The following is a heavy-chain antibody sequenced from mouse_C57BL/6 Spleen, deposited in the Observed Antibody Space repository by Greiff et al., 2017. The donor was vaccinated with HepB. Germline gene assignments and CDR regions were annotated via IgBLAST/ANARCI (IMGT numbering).Heavy chain of an antibody. CDR3: ARSEHFDY. CDR1: GYTFTSYW. CDR2: IYPSDSET. Sequence: QVQLQQPGAELVRPGSSVKLSCKASGYTFTSYWMDWVKQRPGQGLEWIGNIYPSDSETHYNQKFKDKATLTVDKSSSTAYMQLSSLTSEDSAVYYCARSEHFDYWGQDTTLTVSS. J-gene: IGHJ2*01. V-gene: IGHV1-61*01.